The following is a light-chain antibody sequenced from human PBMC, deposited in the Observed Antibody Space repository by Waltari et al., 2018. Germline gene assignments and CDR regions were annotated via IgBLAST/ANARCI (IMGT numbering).Light chain of an antibody. V-gene: IGLV3-25*03. CDR3: QSADSSGNYRV. CDR2: KNT. J-gene: IGLJ3*02. CDR1: ALPKHY. Sequence: SYELTQPPSVSVSPGQTARITCSGDALPKHYCYWYQQKPGRAPVLLIYKNTERPSGIPGRFSGSSSRTTVMLTINGVQAEDEAEYYCQSADSSGNYRVFGGGTKLTVL.